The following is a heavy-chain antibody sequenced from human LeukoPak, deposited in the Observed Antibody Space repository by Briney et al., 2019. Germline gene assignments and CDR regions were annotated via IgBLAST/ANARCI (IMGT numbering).Heavy chain of an antibody. J-gene: IGHJ6*03. D-gene: IGHD6-6*01. V-gene: IGHV4-39*01. CDR3: ARPFPGSAPYYYYMDV. CDR1: GGSISSSSYY. Sequence: SETLSLTCTVSGGSISSSSYYWGWIRQPPGKGLEWIGSIYYSGSTYYNPSLKSRVTISVDTSKNQFSLKLSSVTAADTAVYYCARPFPGSAPYYYYMDVWGKGTTVTVSS. CDR2: IYYSGST.